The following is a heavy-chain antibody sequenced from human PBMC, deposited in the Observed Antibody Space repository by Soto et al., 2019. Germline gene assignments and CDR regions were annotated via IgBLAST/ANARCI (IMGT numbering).Heavy chain of an antibody. D-gene: IGHD5-12*01. V-gene: IGHV3-74*01. J-gene: IGHJ4*02. CDR2: INPDASSV. CDR1: GFTFSNYW. CDR3: GRAFAGYGSVDY. Sequence: PGGSLRLSCAASGFTFSNYWMHWVRQTPGKGLMWVSRINPDASSVAYADSVTGRFTIFRDNAKNTLFLQIGGLRDDDTGVYYCGRAFAGYGSVDYWGQGTLVTVSS.